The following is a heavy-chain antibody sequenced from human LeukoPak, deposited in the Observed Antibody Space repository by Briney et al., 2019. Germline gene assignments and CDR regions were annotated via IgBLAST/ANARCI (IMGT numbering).Heavy chain of an antibody. J-gene: IGHJ5*02. V-gene: IGHV4-30-4*01. CDR2: IYNSGST. CDR1: GGSVSSGDYY. D-gene: IGHD3-22*01. CDR3: ARGPFAYYYDSSGFS. Sequence: PSETLSLTCTVSGGSVSSGDYYWSWIRQPPGKGLGWIGYIYNSGSTHYNPSLKSRVTISADTSKNQFSLKLSSVTAADTAVYYCARGPFAYYYDSSGFSWGQGTLVTVSS.